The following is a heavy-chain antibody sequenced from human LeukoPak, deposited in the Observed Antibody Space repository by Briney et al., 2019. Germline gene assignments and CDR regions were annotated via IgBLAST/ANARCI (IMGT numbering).Heavy chain of an antibody. V-gene: IGHV3-53*01. CDR2: IYSGGST. D-gene: IGHD4-23*01. Sequence: GGSLRLSCAASGFTVSSSDMHWVRQAPGKGLEWVSVIYSGGSTYYADSVKGRFTISRDNSKNTLYLQMNSLRAEDTAVYYCVRGWHSYGGLNDSFTIWGQGTMVTVSS. J-gene: IGHJ3*02. CDR1: GFTVSSSD. CDR3: VRGWHSYGGLNDSFTI.